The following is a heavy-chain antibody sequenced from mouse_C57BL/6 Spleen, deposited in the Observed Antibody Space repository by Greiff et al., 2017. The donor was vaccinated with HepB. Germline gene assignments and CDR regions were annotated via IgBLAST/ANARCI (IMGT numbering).Heavy chain of an antibody. Sequence: QVQLQQPGAELVKPGASVKLSCKASGYTFTSYWMHWVKQRPGQGLEWIGMIHPNSGSTNYNEKFKSKATLTVDKSSSTAYMQLSSLTSGDSAVYYCARSGSRNYAMDYWGQGTSVTVSS. V-gene: IGHV1-64*01. D-gene: IGHD1-1*01. J-gene: IGHJ4*01. CDR2: IHPNSGST. CDR3: ARSGSRNYAMDY. CDR1: GYTFTSYW.